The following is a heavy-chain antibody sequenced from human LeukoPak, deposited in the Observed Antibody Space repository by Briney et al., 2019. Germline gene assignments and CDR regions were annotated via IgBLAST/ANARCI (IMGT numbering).Heavy chain of an antibody. Sequence: GSLRLSCAASGFTFSSYAMSWIRQPPGKGLEWIGNIYNRGSTYSNVPLHSRVTISLDTSNNQFSLKLNSVTAADTAVYYCARLSFSLNAFDMWGQGTMVTVSS. D-gene: IGHD3-16*02. V-gene: IGHV4-38-2*01. CDR3: ARLSFSLNAFDM. J-gene: IGHJ3*02. CDR1: GFTFSSYA. CDR2: IYNRGST.